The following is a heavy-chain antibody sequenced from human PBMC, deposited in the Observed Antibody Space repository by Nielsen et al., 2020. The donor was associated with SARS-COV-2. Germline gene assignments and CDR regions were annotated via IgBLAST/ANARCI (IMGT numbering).Heavy chain of an antibody. CDR3: ARDRGNAPFDY. CDR1: GFTFSSYG. D-gene: IGHD1-1*01. CDR2: IWYDGSNK. J-gene: IGHJ4*02. Sequence: GGSLRLPCAPSGFTFSSYGMHWVRQAPGKGLEGVAVIWYDGSNKYYADSVKGRFTISRDSSKNTLYLQMNSLRAEDTAVYYCARDRGNAPFDYWGQGTLVTVSS. V-gene: IGHV3-33*01.